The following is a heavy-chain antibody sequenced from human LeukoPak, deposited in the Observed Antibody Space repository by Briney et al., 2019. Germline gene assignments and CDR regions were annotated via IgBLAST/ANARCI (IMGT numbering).Heavy chain of an antibody. CDR3: ARLTSYSGYDCD. J-gene: IGHJ4*02. D-gene: IGHD5-12*01. CDR1: GGSISSSSYY. CDR2: IYYSGST. V-gene: IGHV4-39*07. Sequence: PSETLSLTCTVSGGSISSSSYYWGWIRQPPGKGLEWIGSIYYSGSTYYNPSPKSRVTISVDTSKNQFSLKLSSVTAADTAVYYCARLTSYSGYDCDWGQGTLVTVSS.